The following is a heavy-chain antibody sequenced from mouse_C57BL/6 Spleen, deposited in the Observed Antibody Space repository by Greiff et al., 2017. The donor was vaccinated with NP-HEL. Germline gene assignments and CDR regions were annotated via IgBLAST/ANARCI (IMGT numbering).Heavy chain of an antibody. V-gene: IGHV1-61*01. CDR1: GYTFTSYW. CDR2: IYPSDSEA. Sequence: VQLQQPGAELVRPGSSVKLSCKASGYTFTSYWMDWVKQRPGQGLEWIGNIYPSDSEAHYNQKFKDKATLTVDKSSSTAYMQLSSLTSEDSAVYYCARWGGWDYWGQGTTLTVSS. CDR3: ARWGGWDY. J-gene: IGHJ2*01.